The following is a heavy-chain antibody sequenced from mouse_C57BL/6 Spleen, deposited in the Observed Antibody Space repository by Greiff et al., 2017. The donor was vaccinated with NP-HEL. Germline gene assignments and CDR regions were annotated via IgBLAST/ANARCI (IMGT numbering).Heavy chain of an antibody. Sequence: VQLQQSGAELVRPGASVTLSCKASGYTFTDYEMHWVKQTPVHGLEWIGAIDPDTGGTAYNQKFKGKAILTADKSSSTAYMELRSLTSEDSAVYYCTRYGNYWYGDYGGQGTTLTVSS. V-gene: IGHV1-15*01. CDR1: GYTFTDYE. CDR2: IDPDTGGT. J-gene: IGHJ2*01. D-gene: IGHD2-1*01. CDR3: TRYGNYWYGDY.